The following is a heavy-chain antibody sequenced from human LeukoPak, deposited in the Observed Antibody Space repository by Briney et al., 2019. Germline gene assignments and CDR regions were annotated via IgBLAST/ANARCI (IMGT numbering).Heavy chain of an antibody. CDR3: ARDSCSSTSCYEGVFDY. Sequence: SETLSLTCTVSGGSISSYYWSWIRQPPGKGLEWIGYIYYSGSTNYNPSLKSRVTISVDTSKNQFSLKLSSVTAADTAVYYCARDSCSSTSCYEGVFDYWGQGTLVTVSS. CDR1: GGSISSYY. J-gene: IGHJ4*02. CDR2: IYYSGST. V-gene: IGHV4-59*12. D-gene: IGHD2-2*01.